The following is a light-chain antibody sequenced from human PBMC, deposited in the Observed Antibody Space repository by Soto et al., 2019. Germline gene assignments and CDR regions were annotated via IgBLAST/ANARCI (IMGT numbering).Light chain of an antibody. Sequence: QSVLTQPPSASGTPGQRVTISCSGTSSNIGSKTVNWYQQLQGTAPKLLIYSNYQRPSGVPDRFSGSKSGTSASLAISGLQSEDEADYYCAAWDASLNGYVFGTGTKLTVL. CDR1: SSNIGSKT. J-gene: IGLJ1*01. CDR2: SNY. V-gene: IGLV1-44*01. CDR3: AAWDASLNGYV.